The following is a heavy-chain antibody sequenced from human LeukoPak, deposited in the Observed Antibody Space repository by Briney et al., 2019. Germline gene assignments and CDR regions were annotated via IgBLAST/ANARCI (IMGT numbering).Heavy chain of an antibody. CDR3: TRDRPPKWELLHNFAY. J-gene: IGHJ4*02. V-gene: IGHV3-49*03. CDR1: GLTVGDYA. CDR2: MRGKADGGTT. D-gene: IGHD1-26*01. Sequence: GGSLRLSCTAAGLTVGDYAVSWFRQAPGKGRGWVGFMRGKADGGTTEHAASVKGRFIMSRDDSKSIAHLQTNSLKTDDTAVHYCTRDRPPKWELLHNFAYWGQGTLVTVSS.